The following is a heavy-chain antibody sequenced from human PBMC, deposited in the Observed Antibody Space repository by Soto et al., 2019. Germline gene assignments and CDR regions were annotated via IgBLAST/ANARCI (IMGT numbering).Heavy chain of an antibody. CDR2: ISGSGGST. J-gene: IGHJ5*02. V-gene: IGHV3-23*01. CDR1: GFTFSSYA. CDR3: AKRTLAVAGINNWFDP. D-gene: IGHD6-19*01. Sequence: HPGGSLRLSCAASGFTFSSYAMSWVRQAPGKGLEWVSAISGSGGSTYYADSVKGRFTISRDNSKNTLYLQMNSLRAEDTAVYYCAKRTLAVAGINNWFDPWGQGTLVTVSS.